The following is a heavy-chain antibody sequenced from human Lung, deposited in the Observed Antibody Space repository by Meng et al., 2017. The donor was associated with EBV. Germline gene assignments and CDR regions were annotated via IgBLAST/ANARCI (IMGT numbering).Heavy chain of an antibody. CDR1: GGSISSGGHH. D-gene: IGHD3-22*01. J-gene: IGHJ4*02. Sequence: QVHVQELGPVLVKPSQIPSLICTVSGGSISSGGHHWSWIRQHPEKGLEWIGYIYYSGSTYYKPSLKSRLTISVDTSKNQLSLRLSSVTAADTAVYYCARGLWYYDRGGYFDNWGRGTLVTVSS. V-gene: IGHV4-31*03. CDR2: IYYSGST. CDR3: ARGLWYYDRGGYFDN.